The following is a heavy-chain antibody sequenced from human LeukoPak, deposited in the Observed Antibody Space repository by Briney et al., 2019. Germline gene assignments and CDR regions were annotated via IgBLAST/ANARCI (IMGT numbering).Heavy chain of an antibody. CDR3: ARAGPPAFDP. V-gene: IGHV3-48*03. J-gene: IGHJ5*02. CDR1: GFTFNSYE. CDR2: ISYSGSTT. Sequence: GGSLRLSCAASGFTFNSYEMNWVRQAPGKGLEWVSYISYSGSTTSYADSVKGRFTISRDNAKSSLYLQMNSLRAEDTAVYYCARAGPPAFDPWGQGTLVTVSS.